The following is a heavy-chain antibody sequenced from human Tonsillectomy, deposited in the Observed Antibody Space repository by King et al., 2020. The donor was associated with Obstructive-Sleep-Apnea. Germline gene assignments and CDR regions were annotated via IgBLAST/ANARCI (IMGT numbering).Heavy chain of an antibody. V-gene: IGHV3-48*04. CDR1: GFTVSTYS. CDR2: ISYSSRTI. D-gene: IGHD3-22*01. CDR3: ARDTYYFDSSGYLAY. J-gene: IGHJ4*02. Sequence: VQLVESGGGLVQPGGSLRLSWAASGFTVSTYSMNWVRQAAGKGLESISYISYSSRTIYYAASVKGRFTISRDNAKHSLYLQMNSLRAEDTAVYYCARDTYYFDSSGYLAYWGQGTLVTVSS.